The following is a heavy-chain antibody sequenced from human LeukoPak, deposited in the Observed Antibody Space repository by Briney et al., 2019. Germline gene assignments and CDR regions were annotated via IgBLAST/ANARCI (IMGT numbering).Heavy chain of an antibody. D-gene: IGHD3-22*01. V-gene: IGHV3-23*01. CDR3: ASSSLYYYDSSGSPHI. CDR2: ISGSGGST. J-gene: IGHJ3*02. Sequence: GGSLRLSCAASGFTFSSYAMSWVRQAPGKGLEGVSAISGSGGSTYYADSVKGRFTISRDNSKNTLYLQMNSLRAEDTAVYYCASSSLYYYDSSGSPHIWGQGTMVTVSS. CDR1: GFTFSSYA.